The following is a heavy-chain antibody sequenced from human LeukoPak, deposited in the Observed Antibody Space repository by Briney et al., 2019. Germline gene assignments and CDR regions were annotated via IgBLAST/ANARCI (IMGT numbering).Heavy chain of an antibody. D-gene: IGHD2/OR15-2a*01. CDR1: GYTFTGYY. V-gene: IGHV1-2*02. CDR3: ARTRGSHISMAYLDY. CDR2: INPNSGGT. Sequence: ASVKVSCKASGYTFTGYYMHWVRQAPGQGLEWMGWINPNSGGTNYAQKFQGRVTMTRDTSISTAYMELSRLRSDDTAVYYCARTRGSHISMAYLDYWGQGTLVTVSS. J-gene: IGHJ4*02.